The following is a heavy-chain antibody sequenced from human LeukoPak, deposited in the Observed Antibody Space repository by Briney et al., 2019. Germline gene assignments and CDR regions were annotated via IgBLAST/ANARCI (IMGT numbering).Heavy chain of an antibody. CDR1: GGSISSYY. CDR3: ARRGYGGLAMDV. J-gene: IGHJ6*02. V-gene: IGHV4-4*09. CDR2: IYNSGST. D-gene: IGHD5-12*01. Sequence: SKTLSLTCTVTGGSISSYYWIWIRQPPGKGLEWIGYIYNSGSTNYNPSLKSRVTISVDTSKNQFSLKLSSVTAADTAVYYCARRGYGGLAMDVWGQGTTVTVSS.